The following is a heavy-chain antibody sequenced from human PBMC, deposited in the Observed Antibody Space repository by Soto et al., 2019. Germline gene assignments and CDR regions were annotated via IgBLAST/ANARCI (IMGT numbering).Heavy chain of an antibody. CDR1: GFTFSSYA. V-gene: IGHV3-30-3*01. CDR2: ISYDGSNK. CDR3: ARGGASPGGYYYYYGMDV. J-gene: IGHJ6*02. Sequence: QVQLVESGGGVVQPGRSLRLSCAASGFTFSSYAMHWVRQAPGKGLEGVAVISYDGSNKYYADSVKGRFTISRDNSKNTLYLQMNSLRAEDTAVYYCARGGASPGGYYYYYGMDVWGQGTTVTVSS. D-gene: IGHD3-10*01.